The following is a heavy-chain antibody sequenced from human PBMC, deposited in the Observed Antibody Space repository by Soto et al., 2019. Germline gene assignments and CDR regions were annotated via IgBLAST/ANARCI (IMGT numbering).Heavy chain of an antibody. CDR3: AKANLFGLLMLYATDY. J-gene: IGHJ4*02. D-gene: IGHD2-8*01. Sequence: GGSLRLSCAASGFTFSSYAMSWVRQAPGKGLEWVSAISGSGGSTYYADSVKGRFTISRDNSKNTLYLQMNRLRAEDTAVYYCAKANLFGLLMLYATDYWGQGTLVTLSS. V-gene: IGHV3-23*01. CDR2: ISGSGGST. CDR1: GFTFSSYA.